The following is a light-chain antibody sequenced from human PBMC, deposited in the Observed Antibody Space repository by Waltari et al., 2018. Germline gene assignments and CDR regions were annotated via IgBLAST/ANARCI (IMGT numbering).Light chain of an antibody. V-gene: IGKV1-39*01. J-gene: IGKJ1*01. CDR3: QQSYSIPPWT. CDR1: QTIATY. CDR2: SAS. Sequence: DIQMTQSPPSLSASVGDRVTIPCRASQTIATYLNWYQQKPGKAPELLLSSASNLQSGVPSRFSGSGSGTEFTLTISSVQPEDFATYYCQQSYSIPPWTFGQGTKVDIK.